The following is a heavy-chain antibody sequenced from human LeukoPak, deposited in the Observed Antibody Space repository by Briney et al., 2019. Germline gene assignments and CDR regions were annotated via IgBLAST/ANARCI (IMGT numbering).Heavy chain of an antibody. CDR1: GGSISSGGYY. D-gene: IGHD6-19*01. V-gene: IGHV4-31*03. J-gene: IGHJ4*02. Sequence: SQTLSLTCTVSGGSISSGGYYYTWIRQHPGKGLEYIGYIYYSGSTYYNASLKSRVAMSVDTSKSQFSLKLSSVTAADTAVYYCARDRSSGWFDYWGQGTLVTVSS. CDR2: IYYSGST. CDR3: ARDRSSGWFDY.